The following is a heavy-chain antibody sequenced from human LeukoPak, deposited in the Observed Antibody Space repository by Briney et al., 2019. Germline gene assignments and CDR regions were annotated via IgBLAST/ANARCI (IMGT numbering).Heavy chain of an antibody. Sequence: GGSLRLSCAASGFTFSSYWMSWVRQAPGKGLEWVANIKQDGSEKYYVDSVKGRFTISRDNAKNSLYLQMNSLRAEDTAVYYCARTRRRADYYDSSGYSTEYFQHWGQGTLVTVSS. J-gene: IGHJ1*01. V-gene: IGHV3-7*01. D-gene: IGHD3-22*01. CDR1: GFTFSSYW. CDR3: ARTRRRADYYDSSGYSTEYFQH. CDR2: IKQDGSEK.